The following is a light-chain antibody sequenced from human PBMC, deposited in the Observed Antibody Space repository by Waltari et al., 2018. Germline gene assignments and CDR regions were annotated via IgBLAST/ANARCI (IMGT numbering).Light chain of an antibody. CDR3: QQSYFAPWT. V-gene: IGKV1-39*01. J-gene: IGKJ1*01. Sequence: DIQMTQSPSSLSASVGDTVTITCRAAESIGSYLSWYQQKPGKAPKLLIYTASSLETGVPSRFSGSGSGTDFTLTISSLQPEDFATYYCQQSYFAPWTFGQGTKVESK. CDR2: TAS. CDR1: ESIGSY.